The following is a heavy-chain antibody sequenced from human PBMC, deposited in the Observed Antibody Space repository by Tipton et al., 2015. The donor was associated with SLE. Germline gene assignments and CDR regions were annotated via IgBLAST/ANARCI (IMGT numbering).Heavy chain of an antibody. CDR2: FNHTGST. V-gene: IGHV4-34*10. CDR1: RGSFSGYS. D-gene: IGHD3-22*01. J-gene: IGHJ4*02. CDR3: ARHDYDSNGYYQHYFDY. Sequence: TLSLTCAVYRGSFSGYSWTWIRQSPGRGLEWIGEFNHTGSTNYNPSLKSRVSMSIDTSRNEVFLRLSSVTAADTAVYYCARHDYDSNGYYQHYFDYWGQGTLVTVSS.